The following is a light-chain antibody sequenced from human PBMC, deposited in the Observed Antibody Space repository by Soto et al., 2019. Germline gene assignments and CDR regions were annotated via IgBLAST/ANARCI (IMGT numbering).Light chain of an antibody. CDR3: QHYNSYSEA. V-gene: IGKV3-20*01. J-gene: IGKJ1*01. Sequence: VLMQYTGTLSLSPGERSTLSCMASQSVSSSYLAWYQQKPGQAPRLLIYGASSRATGIPERFSGSGSGTDFTLTISRLEPEDFATYYCQHYNSYSEAFGQGTKVDIK. CDR2: GAS. CDR1: QSVSSSY.